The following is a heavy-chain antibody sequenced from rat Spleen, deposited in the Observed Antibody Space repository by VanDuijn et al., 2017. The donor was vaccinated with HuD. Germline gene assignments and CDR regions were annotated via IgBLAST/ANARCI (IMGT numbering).Heavy chain of an antibody. D-gene: IGHD1-12*03. CDR1: GFSLTSNS. J-gene: IGHJ2*01. V-gene: IGHV2S61*01. Sequence: QVQLKESGPGLVQPSQTLSLTCTVSGFSLTSNSVHWVRQPPGKGLEWMGVIWGNGNTNYKSVFKSRLSISRDTAKSKVFLKMNKLQTEDTAMYFCSTQHYYDGYYRDYWGQGVMVTVSS. CDR3: STQHYYDGYYRDY. CDR2: IWGNGNT.